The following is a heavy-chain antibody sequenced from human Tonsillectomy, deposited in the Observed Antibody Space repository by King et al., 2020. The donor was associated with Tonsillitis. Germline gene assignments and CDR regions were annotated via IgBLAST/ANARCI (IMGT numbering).Heavy chain of an antibody. V-gene: IGHV1-2*02. CDR3: ARGYDSIWDWFDP. J-gene: IGHJ5*02. Sequence: QLVQSGAEVKKPGASVRVSCKASAYTFTGYYMHWLRQAPGQGLEWMGWINPNRSGTKYVQKLKGRVSMTRDTSISTAYMELSRLRYDDTALYYCARGYDSIWDWFDPWGQGTLVTVSS. D-gene: IGHD6-13*01. CDR2: INPNRSGT. CDR1: AYTFTGYY.